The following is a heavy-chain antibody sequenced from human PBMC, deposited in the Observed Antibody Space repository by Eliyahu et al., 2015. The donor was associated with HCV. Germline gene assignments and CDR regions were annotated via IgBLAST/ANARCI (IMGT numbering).Heavy chain of an antibody. J-gene: IGHJ4*02. Sequence: QVQLQESGPGLVKPSETLSLTCTVSGGSISSYYWTWIRQPPGKGLEWIGYIYYSGSTNYNPSLKSRVTISVDTSKNQFSLKLSSVTAADTAVYYCARADYDILTGYKLDYWGQGTLVTVSS. V-gene: IGHV4-59*01. CDR1: GGSISSYY. CDR3: ARADYDILTGYKLDY. CDR2: IYYSGST. D-gene: IGHD3-9*01.